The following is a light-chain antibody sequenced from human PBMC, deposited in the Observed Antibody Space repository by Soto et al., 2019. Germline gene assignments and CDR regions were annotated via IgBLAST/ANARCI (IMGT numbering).Light chain of an antibody. CDR1: QSVSSY. CDR3: EQRSSWPLT. Sequence: EIVLTQSPVTLSLSPGERATLSCRASQSVSSYLAWYQQKPGQAPRLLIHDASNRATGIPARFSGSGSGTAFTLTITSLEPEDFAVYYCEQRSSWPLTFGGGTKVEIK. V-gene: IGKV3-11*01. CDR2: DAS. J-gene: IGKJ4*01.